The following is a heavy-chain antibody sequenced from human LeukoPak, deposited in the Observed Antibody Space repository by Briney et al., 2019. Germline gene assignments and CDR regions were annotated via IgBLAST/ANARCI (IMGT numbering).Heavy chain of an antibody. J-gene: IGHJ4*02. CDR3: ARPAYDILTGYPLYYFDY. Sequence: SETLSLTCAVSGGSISSSNWWSWVRQPPGKGLEWIGEIYYSGSTYYNPSLKSRVTISVDTSKNQFSLKLSSVTAADTAVYYCARPAYDILTGYPLYYFDYWGQGTLVTVSS. V-gene: IGHV4-4*02. CDR1: GGSISSSNW. D-gene: IGHD3-9*01. CDR2: IYYSGST.